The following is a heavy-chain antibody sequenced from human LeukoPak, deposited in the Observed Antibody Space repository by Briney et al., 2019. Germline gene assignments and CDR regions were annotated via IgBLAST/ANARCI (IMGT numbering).Heavy chain of an antibody. CDR1: SYSIRSGYY. CDR2: IYHSGST. V-gene: IGHV4-38-2*01. CDR3: ARSYFSLGAFDI. Sequence: PSETLSLTCGVSSYSIRSGYYWGWVRQPPGKGLEWIGSIYHSGSTYHNPSLKSRVNILVDTSQNQFSLRLSSVTATDTAVYYCARSYFSLGAFDIWGQGTMVTVSS. J-gene: IGHJ3*02. D-gene: IGHD2/OR15-2a*01.